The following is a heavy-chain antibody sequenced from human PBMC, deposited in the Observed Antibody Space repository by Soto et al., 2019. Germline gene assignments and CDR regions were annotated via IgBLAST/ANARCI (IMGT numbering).Heavy chain of an antibody. CDR3: ARVSDSGCYHFDY. D-gene: IGHD1-26*01. CDR2: IIPIFGTA. V-gene: IGHV1-69*01. J-gene: IGHJ4*02. Sequence: QVQLVQSGAEVKKPGSSVKVSCQASGGTFSSYAISWVRQAPGQGLAWMGGIIPIFGTANYAQKFQGRVTITADESTSTADRELSILRSEDTAVYYCARVSDSGCYHFDYWGQGTLVTVSS. CDR1: GGTFSSYA.